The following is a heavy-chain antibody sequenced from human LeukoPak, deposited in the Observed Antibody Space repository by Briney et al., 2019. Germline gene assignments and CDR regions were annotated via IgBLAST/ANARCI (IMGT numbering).Heavy chain of an antibody. CDR3: ARDDTHYGSSGSFYDAFDI. J-gene: IGHJ3*02. CDR1: GPAVSSNC. V-gene: IGHV3-53*01. CDR2: IYSGGDT. Sequence: GGSLRLSCAASGPAVSSNCMSWVRQAPGKGLEWVAFIYSGGDTYYADSVKGRFTISRDNSKNTFHLQMNSLRAEDTAVYYCARDDTHYGSSGSFYDAFDIWGQGTMVTVSS. D-gene: IGHD3-22*01.